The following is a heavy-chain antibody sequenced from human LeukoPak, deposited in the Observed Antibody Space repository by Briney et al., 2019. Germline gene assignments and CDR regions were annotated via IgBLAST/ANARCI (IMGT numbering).Heavy chain of an antibody. Sequence: GGSLRVSCAASGFTFSSYSMNWVRQAPGKGLEWVSYISSSGSTIYYADSVKGRFTISRDNAKNSLYLQMNSLRAEDTAVYYCAELGITMIGGVWGKGTTVTISS. J-gene: IGHJ6*04. CDR1: GFTFSSYS. V-gene: IGHV3-48*04. D-gene: IGHD3-10*02. CDR3: AELGITMIGGV. CDR2: ISSSGSTI.